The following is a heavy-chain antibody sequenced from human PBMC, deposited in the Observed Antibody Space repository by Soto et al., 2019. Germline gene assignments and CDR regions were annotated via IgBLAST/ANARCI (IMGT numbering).Heavy chain of an antibody. J-gene: IGHJ4*02. CDR1: GFTFSSYG. V-gene: IGHV3-30*18. Sequence: QVQLVESGGGVVQPGRSLRLSCAASGFTFSSYGMHWVRQAPGKGLEWVAVISYDGSNKYYADSVKGRFTISRDNSKNTLYLQMTSLRAEDTAVYYCAKEWANYGYYCIGYWGQGTLVTVSS. CDR3: AKEWANYGYYCIGY. D-gene: IGHD4-17*01. CDR2: ISYDGSNK.